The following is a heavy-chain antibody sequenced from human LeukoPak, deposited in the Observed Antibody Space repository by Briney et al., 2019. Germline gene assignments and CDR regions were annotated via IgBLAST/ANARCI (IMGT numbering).Heavy chain of an antibody. V-gene: IGHV3-48*02. Sequence: GGSLRLSCAASGFTFSSYTMNWGRQAPGKGLEWVSYIRSSSDKISYADSVKGRFTISTDNARNSLYLQMNSLRDEDTAVYYCARDDHWGFDQWGQGTLVTVSS. D-gene: IGHD7-27*01. CDR1: GFTFSSYT. CDR2: IRSSSDKI. CDR3: ARDDHWGFDQ. J-gene: IGHJ4*02.